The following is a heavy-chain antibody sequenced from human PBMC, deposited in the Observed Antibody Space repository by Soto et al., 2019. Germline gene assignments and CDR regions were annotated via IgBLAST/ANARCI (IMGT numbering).Heavy chain of an antibody. V-gene: IGHV3-15*01. CDR2: IKSKTDGGTT. Sequence: GGSLRLSCAASGFTFSNAWMSWVRQAPGKGLEWVGRIKSKTDGGTTDYAAPVKGRFTISRDDSKNTLYLQMNSLKTEDTAVYYCDTDSGWELSYCYYYGMDVWGQGTTVTVSS. CDR3: DTDSGWELSYCYYYGMDV. CDR1: GFTFSNAW. J-gene: IGHJ6*02. D-gene: IGHD1-26*01.